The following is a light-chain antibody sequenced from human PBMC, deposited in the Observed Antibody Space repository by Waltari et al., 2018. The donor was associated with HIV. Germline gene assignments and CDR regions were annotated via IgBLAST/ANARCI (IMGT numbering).Light chain of an antibody. Sequence: ILMTQSPVSLPVTPGESASISCRSSEGLLHSTGYNYLDWYVLKQGQSPQLLIYLASNRASGVPDRFSGSVSCTDFTLKITRVEAGDVGVYFCMQALQTPYTFGQGTKLEIK. CDR1: EGLLHSTGYNY. CDR3: MQALQTPYT. V-gene: IGKV2-28*01. CDR2: LAS. J-gene: IGKJ2*01.